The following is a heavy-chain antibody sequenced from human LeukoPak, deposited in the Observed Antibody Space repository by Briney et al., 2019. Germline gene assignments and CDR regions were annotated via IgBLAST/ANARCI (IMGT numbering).Heavy chain of an antibody. CDR3: AKDQVGATMYFDY. J-gene: IGHJ4*02. CDR2: IRYDGGNK. CDR1: GFTFSSYG. V-gene: IGHV3-30*02. D-gene: IGHD1-26*01. Sequence: PGGSLRLSCAASGFTFSSYGMHWVRQAPGKGLEWVAFIRYDGGNKYYADSVKGRFTISRDNSKNTLYLQMNSLRAEDTAVYYCAKDQVGATMYFDYWGQGTLVTVSS.